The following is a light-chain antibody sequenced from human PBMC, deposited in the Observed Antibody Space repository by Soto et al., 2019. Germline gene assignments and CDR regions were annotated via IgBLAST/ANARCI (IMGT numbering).Light chain of an antibody. V-gene: IGLV2-14*01. Sequence: QSVLTQPASVSGSPGQSITISCTGTSSGGDSVSWYQQHPGKAPKLIIYEVTNRPSGVSNRFSGSKSDHTASLTISGLQAEDEADYYCSSYTVASTLDVVFGGGTKLTVL. J-gene: IGLJ2*01. CDR2: EVT. CDR3: SSYTVASTLDVV. CDR1: SSGGDS.